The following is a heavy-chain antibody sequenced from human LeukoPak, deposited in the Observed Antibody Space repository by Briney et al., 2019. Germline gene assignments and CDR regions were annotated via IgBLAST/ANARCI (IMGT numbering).Heavy chain of an antibody. V-gene: IGHV4-59*01. CDR1: GGSISNDY. J-gene: IGHJ4*02. CDR2: IFYSGST. CDR3: ARRVVGYGIYYFDT. D-gene: IGHD3-3*01. Sequence: SETLSLTCTVSGGSISNDYWSWIRQPPGKGLEWIGYIFYSGSTNYNPSLMSRVTMSVDTSKNQFSLRLSSVTAEDTAVLYCARRVVGYGIYYFDTRGQGTLVTVPS.